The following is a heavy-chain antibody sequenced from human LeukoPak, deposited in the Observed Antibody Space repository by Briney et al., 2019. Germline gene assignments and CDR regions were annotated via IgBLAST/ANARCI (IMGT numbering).Heavy chain of an antibody. D-gene: IGHD1-20*01. V-gene: IGHV3-30*03. J-gene: IGHJ4*02. CDR1: GFTLNSYG. CDR3: ARDVISRQMITLGLGF. CDR2: ISYDGSKR. Sequence: PGGSLRLSCVTSGFTLNSYGFYWVRQAPGKGLEWVAVISYDGSKRYYADSVKGRFTISRDTSNKTAYLEMNSLRVDDTAVYYCARDVISRQMITLGLGFWGQGTLVTVSS.